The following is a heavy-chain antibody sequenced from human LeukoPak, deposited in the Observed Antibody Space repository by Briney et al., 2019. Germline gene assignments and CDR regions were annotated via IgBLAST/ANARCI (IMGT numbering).Heavy chain of an antibody. J-gene: IGHJ6*03. D-gene: IGHD2-2*01. Sequence: GSSVKVSCKASGGTFSSYAISWVRQAPGQGLEWMGGIIPIFGTANYAQKFQGRVTITADESTSTAYMELSSLRSEDTAVYYCARAMAGGVKYYYYYYYMDVWGKGTTVTVSS. V-gene: IGHV1-69*01. CDR2: IIPIFGTA. CDR3: ARAMAGGVKYYYYYYYMDV. CDR1: GGTFSSYA.